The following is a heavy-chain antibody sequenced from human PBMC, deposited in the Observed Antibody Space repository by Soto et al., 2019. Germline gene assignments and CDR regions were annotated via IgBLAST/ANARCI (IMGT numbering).Heavy chain of an antibody. CDR1: GFRFSDHY. J-gene: IGHJ4*01. V-gene: IGHV3-72*01. D-gene: IGHD3-10*01. Sequence: EVQLVESGGGLVRPGGSLRLSCAASGFRFSDHYMDWVRQAPGKGLEWVGRIGRKADSYSKHYAASVKGRFIITREDTESLLYLQMNNRKTKDTGVYFCAKSPRGVGPEEYWGHGTLVTVSS. CDR3: AKSPRGVGPEEY. CDR2: IGRKADSYSK.